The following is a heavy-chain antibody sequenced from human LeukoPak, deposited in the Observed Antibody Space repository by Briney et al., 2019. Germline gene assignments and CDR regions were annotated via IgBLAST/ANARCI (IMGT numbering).Heavy chain of an antibody. CDR2: INPNSGST. D-gene: IGHD3-10*01. CDR3: ARDYELGTPGSAYEFFDY. CDR1: GYTFTDHF. J-gene: IGHJ4*02. V-gene: IGHV1-2*02. Sequence: ASVKVSCKASGYTFTDHFMQWVRHAPGQGLEWMGWINPNSGSTSYAQKFKGRVTMTRDTSINTVYMELSRLGSDDTAVYYCARDYELGTPGSAYEFFDYWGQGTLVTVSS.